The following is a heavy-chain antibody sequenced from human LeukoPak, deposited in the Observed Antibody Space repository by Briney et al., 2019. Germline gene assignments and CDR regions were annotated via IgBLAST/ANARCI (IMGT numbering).Heavy chain of an antibody. CDR3: ARVVVIWASYYDSSGYFDY. Sequence: GGSLRLSCTASGFTFGDYAMSWFRQAPGKGLEWVSVIYSGGSTYYADSVKGRFTISRDNSKNTLYLQMNSLRAEDTAVYYCARVVVIWASYYDSSGYFDYWGQGTLVTVSS. V-gene: IGHV3-66*01. D-gene: IGHD3-22*01. CDR2: IYSGGST. J-gene: IGHJ4*02. CDR1: GFTFGDYA.